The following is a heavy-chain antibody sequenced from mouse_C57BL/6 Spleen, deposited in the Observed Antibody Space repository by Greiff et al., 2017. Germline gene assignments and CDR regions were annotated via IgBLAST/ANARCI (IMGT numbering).Heavy chain of an antibody. CDR3: ARVIYDGSSYHYAMDY. CDR1: GFTFSDYG. Sequence: EVKVVASGGGLVKPGGSLKLSCAASGFTFSDYGMHWVRQAPEKGLEWVAYISSGSSTNYYADTVKGRFTISRDNAKNTLFLQITSLRSEDTAMYYWARVIYDGSSYHYAMDYWGQGTSVTGSS. V-gene: IGHV5-17*01. CDR2: ISSGSSTN. J-gene: IGHJ4*01. D-gene: IGHD1-1*01.